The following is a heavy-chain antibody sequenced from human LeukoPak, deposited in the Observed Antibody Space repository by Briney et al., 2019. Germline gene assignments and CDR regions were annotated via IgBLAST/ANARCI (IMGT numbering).Heavy chain of an antibody. CDR2: ISSSDSST. CDR3: ARETRGHYYDSSGPDH. V-gene: IGHV3-48*03. J-gene: IGHJ5*02. Sequence: GGSLRLSCAASGFTFSYYEMNWVRQAPGKGLEWVSYISSSDSSTHYADSVKGRFTISRDNAKNSLYLQMNSLRVEDMGVYYCARETRGHYYDSSGPDHWGQGTLVTVSS. CDR1: GFTFSYYE. D-gene: IGHD3-22*01.